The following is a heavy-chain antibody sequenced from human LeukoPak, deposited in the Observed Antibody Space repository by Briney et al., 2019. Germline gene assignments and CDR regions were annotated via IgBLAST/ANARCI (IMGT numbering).Heavy chain of an antibody. V-gene: IGHV4-39*01. CDR2: IYYSGST. Sequence: PSETLSLTCTVSGGSISSSSYYWGWIRQPPGKGLEWIGSIYYSGSTYYNPSLKSRVTISVNTSKNQFSLKLSSVTAADTAVYYCARQGGWFDPWGQGTLVTVSS. J-gene: IGHJ5*02. D-gene: IGHD3-16*01. CDR1: GGSISSSSYY. CDR3: ARQGGWFDP.